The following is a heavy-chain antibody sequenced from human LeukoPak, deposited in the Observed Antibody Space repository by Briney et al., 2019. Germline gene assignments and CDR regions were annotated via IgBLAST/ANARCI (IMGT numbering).Heavy chain of an antibody. CDR1: GLTVSRNA. CDR3: ARDRYNYGRDFYYHGADV. CDR2: FYRDGS. D-gene: IGHD5-24*01. V-gene: IGHV3-53*01. J-gene: IGHJ6*02. Sequence: PGGSLRLSCAASGLTVSRNAMSWVRQAPGKGLEFISVFYRDGSNADSVKGRFTLSRDDSKNMLHIQMNSLRAEDTAIYYCARDRYNYGRDFYYHGADVWGQGTTVIVSS.